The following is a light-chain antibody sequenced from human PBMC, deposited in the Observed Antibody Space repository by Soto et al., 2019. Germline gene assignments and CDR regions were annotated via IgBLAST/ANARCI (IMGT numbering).Light chain of an antibody. V-gene: IGKV1-39*01. CDR2: AAS. CDR3: QHSYSTRT. J-gene: IGKJ1*01. Sequence: DIQMTQSPSSLSASIGDRVTISCRASQDIGAYVNWYQHKQGKAPRVLMYAASNLKSGVPPRFRGSGVGRDFTLTISDLQPEDFATYYCQHSYSTRTFGQGTKVEHK. CDR1: QDIGAY.